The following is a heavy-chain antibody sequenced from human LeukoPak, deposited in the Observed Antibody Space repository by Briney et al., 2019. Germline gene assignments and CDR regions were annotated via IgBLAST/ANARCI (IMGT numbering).Heavy chain of an antibody. CDR1: GGSISSYY. CDR3: ARAETDIKYSSSWYEGRYYYYYYYMDV. J-gene: IGHJ6*03. D-gene: IGHD6-13*01. V-gene: IGHV4-59*01. Sequence: PSETLSLTCTVSGGSISSYYWSWIRQPPGKGLEWIGYIYYSGSTNYNPSLKSRVTISVDTSKNPFSLKLSSVTAADTAVYYCARAETDIKYSSSWYEGRYYYYYYYMDVWGKGTTVTIS. CDR2: IYYSGST.